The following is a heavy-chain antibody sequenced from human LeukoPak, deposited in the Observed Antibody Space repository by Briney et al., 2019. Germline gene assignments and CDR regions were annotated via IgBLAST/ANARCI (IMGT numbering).Heavy chain of an antibody. Sequence: GGSLRLSCAASEFTFSSYGMSWVRQAPGKGLEWVSAISGGGESTYYADSVKGRFTISRDNSNHTLYLQMNSLRAEDTAVYYCASSLTETFLAAFDIWGQGTMVTVSS. CDR2: ISGGGEST. D-gene: IGHD3-3*01. J-gene: IGHJ3*02. CDR3: ASSLTETFLAAFDI. V-gene: IGHV3-23*01. CDR1: EFTFSSYG.